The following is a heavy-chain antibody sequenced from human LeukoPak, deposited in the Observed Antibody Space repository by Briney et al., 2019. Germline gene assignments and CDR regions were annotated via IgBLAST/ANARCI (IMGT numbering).Heavy chain of an antibody. CDR2: ISGSGGST. Sequence: PGGSLRLSCAASGFTFSSYAMSWVRQAPGKGLEWVSAISGSGGSTYYADSVKGRFTISRDNSKNTLYLQMNSLRAEDTAVYYCAKDTSYCDFWSGYYFDYWGQGALVTVSS. J-gene: IGHJ4*02. V-gene: IGHV3-23*01. CDR3: AKDTSYCDFWSGYYFDY. D-gene: IGHD3-3*01. CDR1: GFTFSSYA.